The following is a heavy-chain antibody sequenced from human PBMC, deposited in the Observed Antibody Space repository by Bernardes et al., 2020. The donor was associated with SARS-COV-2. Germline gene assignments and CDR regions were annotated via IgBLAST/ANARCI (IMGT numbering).Heavy chain of an antibody. V-gene: IGHV3-23*01. CDR2: ISGSGGST. Sequence: GGSLRLSCAASGFTFNNYAMSWVRKAPGKGLEWVSAISGSGGSTYYADSVKGRFTISRDNSKNTLYVQMNSLRAEDTAVYYCAKAGRSSSGRPYYFDNWGQGTLVTVSS. CDR1: GFTFNNYA. CDR3: AKAGRSSSGRPYYFDN. J-gene: IGHJ4*02. D-gene: IGHD6-6*01.